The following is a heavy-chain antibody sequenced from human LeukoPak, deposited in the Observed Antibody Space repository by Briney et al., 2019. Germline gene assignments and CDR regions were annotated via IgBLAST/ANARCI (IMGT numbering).Heavy chain of an antibody. CDR2: INPSGGST. CDR3: ARDWLGVGATTDY. Sequence: ASVKVSCKASGYTFTSYYMHWVRQAPGQGLEWVRIINPSGGSTSYAQKFQGRVTMTRDTSTSTVYMELSSLRSEDTAVYYCARDWLGVGATTDYWGQGTLVTVSS. CDR1: GYTFTSYY. J-gene: IGHJ4*02. D-gene: IGHD1-26*01. V-gene: IGHV1-46*01.